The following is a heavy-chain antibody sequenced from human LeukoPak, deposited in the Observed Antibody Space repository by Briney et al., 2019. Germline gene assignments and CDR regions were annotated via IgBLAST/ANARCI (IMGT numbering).Heavy chain of an antibody. CDR3: ARDYYYDSSGSLNDAFDI. V-gene: IGHV4-4*07. Sequence: TSETLSLTCTVSGGSSSNYYWSWIRQPAGKGLEWIGRIYSSGSTNYNPSLKSRVTMSVDTSRNQFSLRLSSVTAADTAVYYCARDYYYDSSGSLNDAFDIWAKGQWSPSLQ. D-gene: IGHD3-22*01. CDR1: GGSSSNYY. J-gene: IGHJ3*02. CDR2: IYSSGST.